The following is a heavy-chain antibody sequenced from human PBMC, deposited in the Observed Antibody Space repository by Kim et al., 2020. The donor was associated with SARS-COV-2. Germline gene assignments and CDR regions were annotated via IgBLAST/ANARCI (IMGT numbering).Heavy chain of an antibody. CDR1: GYTFTSYG. D-gene: IGHD6-13*01. CDR3: AREGGSTYSSSWYSYYYYYGMDV. CDR2: ISAYNGNT. J-gene: IGHJ6*02. Sequence: ASVKVSCKASGYTFTSYGTSWVRQAPGQGLEWMGWISAYNGNTNYAQKLQGRVTMTTDTSTSTAYMELRSLRSDDTAVYYCAREGGSTYSSSWYSYYYYYGMDVWGQGTTVTVSS. V-gene: IGHV1-18*01.